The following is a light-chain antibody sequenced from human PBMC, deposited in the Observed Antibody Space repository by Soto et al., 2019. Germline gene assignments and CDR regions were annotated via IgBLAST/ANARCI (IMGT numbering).Light chain of an antibody. CDR2: DVS. CDR3: SSYTTSNARQIV. Sequence: QSALTQPASVSGSPGQSITISCTGTSSDVGGYNYVSWYQQHPGEAPKFMIYDVSNRPSGVSNRFSGSKSGNTASLTSSGPEAEDEADYYCSSYTTSNARQIVFGTGTKVTV. CDR1: SSDVGGYNY. V-gene: IGLV2-14*01. J-gene: IGLJ1*01.